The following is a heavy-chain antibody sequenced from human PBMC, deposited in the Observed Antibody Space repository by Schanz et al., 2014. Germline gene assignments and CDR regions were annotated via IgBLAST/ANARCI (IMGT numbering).Heavy chain of an antibody. CDR3: ARDLLVSHYDFWSGNDY. CDR1: GYTFTSYG. Sequence: QVQLVQSGAEVKKPGASVKVSCKASGYTFTSYGISWVRQAPGQGLEWMGWISPYNGNTNYTQKFQGRVTMTIDPYTSTAYMELRSLRSDDTAVYYCARDLLVSHYDFWSGNDYWGQGTLVTVSS. CDR2: ISPYNGNT. D-gene: IGHD3-3*01. V-gene: IGHV1-18*01. J-gene: IGHJ4*02.